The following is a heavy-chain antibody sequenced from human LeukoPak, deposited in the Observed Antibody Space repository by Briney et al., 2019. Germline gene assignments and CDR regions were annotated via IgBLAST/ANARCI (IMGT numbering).Heavy chain of an antibody. CDR2: LWYDGTSK. D-gene: IGHD3-22*01. J-gene: IGHJ4*02. CDR1: DFTFRSYG. V-gene: IGHV3-33*01. Sequence: GGSLRLSCAASDFTFRSYGMHWVRQAPGKGLQWVASLWYDGTSKYHADSVKGRFTISRDNSQSTLYLQMNSLRAEDTAVYYCARARNNYDSSGYSALDYWGQGTLVTVSS. CDR3: ARARNNYDSSGYSALDY.